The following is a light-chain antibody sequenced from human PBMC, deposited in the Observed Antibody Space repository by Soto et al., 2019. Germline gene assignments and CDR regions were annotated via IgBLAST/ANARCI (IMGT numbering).Light chain of an antibody. CDR1: QSVGTN. CDR2: GAS. J-gene: IGKJ1*01. V-gene: IGKV3-15*01. CDR3: QQYDNRRT. Sequence: EIVMTQSPATLSVSPGERATFSCRASQSVGTNLAWYRQKSGQAPSLLIYGASARAPGIPARFSGSGSGTEFTLTISSLQSEDLAVYYCQQYDNRRTFGQGTKVEVK.